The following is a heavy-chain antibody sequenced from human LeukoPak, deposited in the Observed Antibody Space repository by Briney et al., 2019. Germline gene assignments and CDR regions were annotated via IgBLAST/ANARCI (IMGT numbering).Heavy chain of an antibody. J-gene: IGHJ4*02. Sequence: PSETLSLTCTVSGDSISGYYWNWIRQPPGKGLEWIGYIYSSGSTNYNPSLKSRITISVDTSRNQFSLKLSSVTAADTAVYLCARDVRDYFDHWGQGTLVTVSS. CDR1: GDSISGYY. CDR3: ARDVRDYFDH. V-gene: IGHV4-59*01. CDR2: IYSSGST.